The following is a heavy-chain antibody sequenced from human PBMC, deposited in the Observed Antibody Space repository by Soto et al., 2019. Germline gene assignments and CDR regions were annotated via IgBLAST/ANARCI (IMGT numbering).Heavy chain of an antibody. CDR2: IIPTFGTA. D-gene: IGHD3-22*01. J-gene: IGHJ4*02. CDR3: ARDPPYYYDSSGLGGP. CDR1: GGTFSSYA. Sequence: SVKVSCKASGGTFSSYAISWVRQAPGQGLEWMGGIIPTFGTANYAQKFQGRVTITADESTSTAYMELSSLRSEDTAVYYCARDPPYYYDSSGLGGPWGQGTLVTAPQ. V-gene: IGHV1-69*13.